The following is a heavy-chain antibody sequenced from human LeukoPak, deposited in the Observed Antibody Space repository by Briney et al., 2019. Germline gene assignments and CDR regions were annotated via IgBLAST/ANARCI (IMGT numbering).Heavy chain of an antibody. CDR3: AKASTETNWGLHYFDY. D-gene: IGHD7-27*01. Sequence: GWSLRLSCAASGLTFSSYGMHWVRQAPGKGLEWVAVISYDGSYKFYADSVKGRFTISRDNSKNTLYLQMNSLRGEDTAVYYCAKASTETNWGLHYFDYWGQGTLVTVSS. V-gene: IGHV3-30*18. CDR2: ISYDGSYK. J-gene: IGHJ4*02. CDR1: GLTFSSYG.